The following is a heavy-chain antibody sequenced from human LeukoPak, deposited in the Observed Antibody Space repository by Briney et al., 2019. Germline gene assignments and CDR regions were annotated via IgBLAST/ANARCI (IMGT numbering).Heavy chain of an antibody. CDR1: GFTFSSYG. Sequence: GGSLRLSCAASGFTFSSYGMHWVRQAPGKGLEWVAVVSYDGSDEQYADSVKGRFTISRDNSKNTLYLQMNSLRAEDTAVYYCARGTTVTKPIDFDYWGQGTLVTVSS. J-gene: IGHJ4*02. CDR3: ARGTTVTKPIDFDY. D-gene: IGHD4-11*01. CDR2: VSYDGSDE. V-gene: IGHV3-30*03.